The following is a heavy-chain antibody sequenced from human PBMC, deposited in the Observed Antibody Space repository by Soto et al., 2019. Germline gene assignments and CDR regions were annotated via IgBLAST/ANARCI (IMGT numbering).Heavy chain of an antibody. D-gene: IGHD6-13*01. CDR3: ARDGYSSSWSGGGMDV. J-gene: IGHJ6*02. CDR2: IWYDGSNK. V-gene: IGHV3-33*01. Sequence: QVQLVESGGGVVQPGRSLRLSCAASGFTFSSYGMHWVRQAPGKGLEWVAVIWYDGSNKYYADSVKGRFTISRDNSKNXLYLKMNSRRGEDTAVYYCARDGYSSSWSGGGMDVWGQGTTVTVSS. CDR1: GFTFSSYG.